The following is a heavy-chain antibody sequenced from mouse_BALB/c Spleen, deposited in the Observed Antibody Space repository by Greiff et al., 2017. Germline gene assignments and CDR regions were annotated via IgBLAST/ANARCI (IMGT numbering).Heavy chain of an antibody. V-gene: IGHV5-17*02. CDR1: GFTFSSFG. Sequence: EVHLVESGGGLVQPGGSRKLSCAASGFTFSSFGMHWVRQAPEKGLEWVAYISSGSSTIYYADTVKGRFTISRDNPKNTLFLQMTSLRSEDTAMYYCARSRGIYYGYDGGFAYWGQGTLVTVSA. D-gene: IGHD2-2*01. CDR3: ARSRGIYYGYDGGFAY. CDR2: ISSGSSTI. J-gene: IGHJ3*01.